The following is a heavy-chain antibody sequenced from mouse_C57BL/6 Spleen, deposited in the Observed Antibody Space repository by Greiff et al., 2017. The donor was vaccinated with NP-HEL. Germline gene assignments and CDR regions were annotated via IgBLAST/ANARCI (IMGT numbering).Heavy chain of an antibody. Sequence: EVKLQESGGGLVQPGGSMKLSCAASGFTFSDAWMDWVRQSPEKGLEWVAEIRNKANNHATYYAESVKGRFTISRDDSKSSVYLQMNSLRAEDTGIYYCTRRIYDYDYYAMDYWGQGTSVTVSS. CDR3: TRRIYDYDYYAMDY. J-gene: IGHJ4*01. CDR2: IRNKANNHAT. V-gene: IGHV6-6*01. D-gene: IGHD2-4*01. CDR1: GFTFSDAW.